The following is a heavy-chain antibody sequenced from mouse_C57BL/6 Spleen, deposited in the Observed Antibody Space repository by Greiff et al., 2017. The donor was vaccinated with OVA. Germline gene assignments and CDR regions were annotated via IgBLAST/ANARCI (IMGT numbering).Heavy chain of an antibody. J-gene: IGHJ2*01. D-gene: IGHD1-1*01. Sequence: QVQLQQPGAELVKPGASVKLSCKASGYTFTSYWMHWVKQRPGQGLEWIGMIHPNSGSTNYNEKFKSKATLTVDKSSSTAYMQLSILTSEDSAVYYCAGYYYGSSYYFDYWGKGTTLTVSS. CDR1: GYTFTSYW. CDR3: AGYYYGSSYYFDY. V-gene: IGHV1-64*01. CDR2: IHPNSGST.